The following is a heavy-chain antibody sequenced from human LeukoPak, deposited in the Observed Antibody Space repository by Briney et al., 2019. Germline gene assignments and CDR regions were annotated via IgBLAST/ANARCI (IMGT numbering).Heavy chain of an antibody. Sequence: ASVKGSCRASGYTFTGYYMHWVRQAPGQGLEWMGWINPNSGGTNYAQKFQGGVTMTRDTSISTAYMELSRLRSDDTAVYYCARSAGLKSTYYDYVWGSYRYPFDFDYWGQGTLVTVSS. V-gene: IGHV1-2*02. CDR2: INPNSGGT. J-gene: IGHJ4*02. CDR1: GYTFTGYY. CDR3: ARSAGLKSTYYDYVWGSYRYPFDFDY. D-gene: IGHD3-16*02.